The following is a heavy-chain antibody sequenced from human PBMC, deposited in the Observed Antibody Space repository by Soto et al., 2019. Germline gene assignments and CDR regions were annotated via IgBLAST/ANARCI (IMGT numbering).Heavy chain of an antibody. Sequence: GGSLRLSRAASGFTFTSYWMHWHRRAPRKGLVWVSTINTEGSVTRYADSVKGRFTISRDSAKNALYRQMNSLRVEDTAVYFCVRDDECSISCWGPATLVTVSS. J-gene: IGHJ4*02. CDR2: INTEGSVT. D-gene: IGHD3-3*02. V-gene: IGHV3-74*01. CDR3: VRDDECSISC. CDR1: GFTFTSYW.